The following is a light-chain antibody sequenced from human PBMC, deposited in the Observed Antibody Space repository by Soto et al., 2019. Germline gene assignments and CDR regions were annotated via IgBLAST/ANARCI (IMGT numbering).Light chain of an antibody. J-gene: IGLJ1*01. V-gene: IGLV2-14*01. CDR3: SSYTSSSPLYV. Sequence: QSVLTQPASVSGSPGQSITISCTGTSSDVGGYNFVSWYQQHPGKAPKLIIYEVSNRPSGVSNRFSGSKSDNTASLTISGLQAEDEADYYCSSYTSSSPLYVFGTGTKLTVL. CDR2: EVS. CDR1: SSDVGGYNF.